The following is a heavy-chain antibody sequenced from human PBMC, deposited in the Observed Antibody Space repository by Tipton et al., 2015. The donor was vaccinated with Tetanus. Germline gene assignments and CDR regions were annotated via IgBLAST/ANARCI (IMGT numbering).Heavy chain of an antibody. Sequence: TLSLTCSVSGASISRSSHYWTWIRQPAGKGLEWIGRVYNSGSANYNPSLKSRVTMSVDTSKDQFSLKMNSVTAADTAVYYCASVDYATSTDGFDIWSQGTAVTVSS. CDR1: GASISRSSHY. J-gene: IGHJ3*02. V-gene: IGHV4-61*02. CDR2: VYNSGSA. D-gene: IGHD2-2*01. CDR3: ASVDYATSTDGFDI.